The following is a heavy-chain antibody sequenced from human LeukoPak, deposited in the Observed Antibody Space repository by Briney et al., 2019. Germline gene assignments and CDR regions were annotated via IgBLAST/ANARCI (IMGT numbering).Heavy chain of an antibody. D-gene: IGHD1-26*01. V-gene: IGHV4-38-2*02. J-gene: IGHJ4*02. CDR2: VYHSGSS. Sequence: SETLSLTCTVSNDSIITNYYWAWIRQPPGKGLEWIGSVYHSGSSSYNASLKSRVTFSVDTSKNQFSLSLTSVTAADTAVYYCARDSGSYLLPFDYWGQGTLVTVSS. CDR3: ARDSGSYLLPFDY. CDR1: NDSIITNYY.